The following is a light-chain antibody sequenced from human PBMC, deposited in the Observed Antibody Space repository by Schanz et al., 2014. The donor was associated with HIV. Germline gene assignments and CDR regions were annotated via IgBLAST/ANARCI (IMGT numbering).Light chain of an antibody. J-gene: IGKJ1*01. CDR3: QQYGNSPRT. CDR2: GAS. V-gene: IGKV3-15*01. CDR1: QSISNN. Sequence: EIVMTQSPATLYVSPGEGATLSCRASQSISNNLAWYQHKPGQAPRLLIHGASTRATGIPARFSGGGSGTEFTLTISSLQSEDFAVYYCQQYGNSPRTFGQGTKVEI.